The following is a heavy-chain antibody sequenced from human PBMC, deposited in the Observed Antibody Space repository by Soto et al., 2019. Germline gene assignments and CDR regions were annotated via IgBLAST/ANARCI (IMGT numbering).Heavy chain of an antibody. CDR2: INPSGGRT. CDR1: GYTFTNFY. V-gene: IGHV1-46*03. CDR3: ARGSQLGRRGYFDY. J-gene: IGHJ4*02. D-gene: IGHD1-1*01. Sequence: GASVKVSCKASGYTFTNFYIHWVRQAPGQGLEWMGVINPSGGRTTYAQRFQDRFTMTTDTSANIVYMDLSSLRSDDTAVYYCARGSQLGRRGYFDYWGQGTLVTVSS.